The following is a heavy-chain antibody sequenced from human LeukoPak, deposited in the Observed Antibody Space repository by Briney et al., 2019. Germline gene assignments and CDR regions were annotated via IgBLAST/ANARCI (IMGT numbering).Heavy chain of an antibody. V-gene: IGHV3-66*01. CDR3: ARDGDRRRGWYGY. CDR1: GFTVSSNY. Sequence: GGSLRLSCAASGFTVSSNYMSWVRQAPGKGLEWVSVIYSGGSTYYADSVKGRFTISRDNSKNTLYLQMNSLRAEDTAVYYCARDGDRRRGWYGYWGQGTLVTVSS. D-gene: IGHD6-19*01. CDR2: IYSGGST. J-gene: IGHJ4*02.